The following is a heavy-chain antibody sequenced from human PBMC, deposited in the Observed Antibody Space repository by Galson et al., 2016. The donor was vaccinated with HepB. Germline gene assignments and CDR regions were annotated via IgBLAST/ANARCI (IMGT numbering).Heavy chain of an antibody. CDR3: ATDHTYDSSGFLHY. Sequence: SLRLSCAASGFIFDDYAFHWVRQAPGQGLEWVSSITWNSYEIWYADSVKGRFTISRDNAKNSLYLQLNSVRAEDTALYYCATDHTYDSSGFLHYWGQGTLVTVSS. J-gene: IGHJ4*02. V-gene: IGHV3-9*01. D-gene: IGHD3-22*01. CDR2: ITWNSYEI. CDR1: GFIFDDYA.